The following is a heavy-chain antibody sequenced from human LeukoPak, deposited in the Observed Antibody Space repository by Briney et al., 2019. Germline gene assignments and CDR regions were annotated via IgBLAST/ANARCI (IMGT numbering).Heavy chain of an antibody. J-gene: IGHJ4*02. CDR3: ARQFIAQSDY. V-gene: IGHV3-7*01. CDR2: IKQDGSEK. CDR1: GLTFSSYA. Sequence: GGSLRLSCAASGLTFSSYAMSWVRQAPGKGREWVANIKQDGSEKHYVDSVKGRFTITRDNAKNSLYLQMNSLRAEDTAVYYCARQFIAQSDYWGQGTLVTVSS. D-gene: IGHD2-15*01.